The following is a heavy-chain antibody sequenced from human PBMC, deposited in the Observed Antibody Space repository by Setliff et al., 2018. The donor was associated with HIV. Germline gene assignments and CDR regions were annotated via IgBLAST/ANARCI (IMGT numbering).Heavy chain of an antibody. CDR1: GGTFSSYA. J-gene: IGHJ6*02. CDR3: ARDHCSSSGCYEYSYYGMDV. D-gene: IGHD2-2*01. Sequence: ASVKVSCKASGGTFSSYAISWVRQAPGQGLEWMGGIIPIFGIANYAQKFQGRVTITADKSTSTAYMELSSLRSEDTAVYYCARDHCSSSGCYEYSYYGMDVWGQGTTVTVSS. CDR2: IIPIFGIA. V-gene: IGHV1-69*10.